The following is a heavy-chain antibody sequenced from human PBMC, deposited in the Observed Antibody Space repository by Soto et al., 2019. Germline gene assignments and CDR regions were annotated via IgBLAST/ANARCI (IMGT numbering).Heavy chain of an antibody. CDR3: VARFNARCDGYLPH. J-gene: IGHJ1*01. V-gene: IGHV4-39*02. CDR2: MSRSGTT. Sequence: PSETLSLTCAVSGGSINTNTYYWGWIRQPPGKGLEWIGSMSRSGTTHYNPSLKSRLTISLDMSKNHFSLDLRSVTAADTPVSCCVARFNARCDGYLPHCGQRPPVTACS. D-gene: IGHD2-8*01. CDR1: GGSINTNTYY.